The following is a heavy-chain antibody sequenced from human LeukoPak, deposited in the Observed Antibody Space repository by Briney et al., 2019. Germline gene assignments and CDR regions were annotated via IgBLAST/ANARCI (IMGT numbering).Heavy chain of an antibody. CDR2: TYYRSKLYN. CDR1: GDSVSSNSAA. D-gene: IGHD2/OR15-2a*01. V-gene: IGHV6-1*01. J-gene: IGHJ6*03. Sequence: SQTLSLTCAISGDSVSSNSAAWHWLRQSPSRGLEWLGRTYYRSKLYNDYAVSGKSRITINPDTSKNPFSLQLNSVTPEDTAVYYCARAPIYHYYYMDVWGKGTTVTVSS. CDR3: ARAPIYHYYYMDV.